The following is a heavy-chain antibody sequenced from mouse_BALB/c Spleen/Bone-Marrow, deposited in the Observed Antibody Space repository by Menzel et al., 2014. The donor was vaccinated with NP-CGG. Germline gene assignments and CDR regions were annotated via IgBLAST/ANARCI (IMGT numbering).Heavy chain of an antibody. CDR3: ARGRYDSDGWYFDV. D-gene: IGHD2-4*01. CDR1: GDIFTSYY. Sequence: QVQLKDSGAEMVKPGASVKLSCKASGDIFTSYYMYWVKQRPGQGLEWIGGINPNNSGTNFNEKFKSEATLTVDKSSSTAYMELSSLTSEDSAVYYCARGRYDSDGWYFDVWSAGTTVTVSS. CDR2: INPNNSGT. V-gene: IGHV1-53*01. J-gene: IGHJ1*01.